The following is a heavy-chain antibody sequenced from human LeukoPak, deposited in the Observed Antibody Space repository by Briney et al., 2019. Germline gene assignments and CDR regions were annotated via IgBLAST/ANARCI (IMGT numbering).Heavy chain of an antibody. V-gene: IGHV4-31*03. CDR1: GGSISSGGYY. CDR3: ARKVRAAGAFDY. CDR2: IYYSGST. D-gene: IGHD6-25*01. J-gene: IGHJ4*02. Sequence: PSQTLSLTCTVSGGSISSGGYYWSWIRQHPGKGLEWIGYIYYSGSTYYNPSLKSRVTISVDTSKNQFSLKLSSVTAADTAVYYCARKVRAAGAFDYWGQGTLVTVSS.